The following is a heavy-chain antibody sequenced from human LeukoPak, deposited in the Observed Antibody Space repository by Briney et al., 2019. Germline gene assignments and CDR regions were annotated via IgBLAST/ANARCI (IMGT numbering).Heavy chain of an antibody. V-gene: IGHV1-69*01. CDR2: IIPMLNAA. CDR3: ARALLDDYGGDFDS. D-gene: IGHD4/OR15-4a*01. J-gene: IGHJ4*02. Sequence: SVTVSCKASGGSFTNHVISWVRQAPGQGLEWVGGIIPMLNAANYALKMQGRVTITADESTTTAYLELNSLRSEDTAVCYCARALLDDYGGDFDSWGQGTMVIVSS. CDR1: GGSFTNHV.